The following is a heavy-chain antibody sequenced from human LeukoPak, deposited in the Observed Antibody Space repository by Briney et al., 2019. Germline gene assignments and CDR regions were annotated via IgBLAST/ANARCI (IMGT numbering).Heavy chain of an antibody. Sequence: GESLKISCKGSGYSFTSYWIGWVRQMPGKGPEWMGIIYPSDSDTRYNPSFQGQVTMSADKSISTAYLQWSSLEASDTAIYYFARRRSAGLIRDAFDIWGQRTMVTVSS. CDR1: GYSFTSYW. D-gene: IGHD3-10*01. J-gene: IGHJ3*02. CDR3: ARRRSAGLIRDAFDI. CDR2: IYPSDSDT. V-gene: IGHV5-51*01.